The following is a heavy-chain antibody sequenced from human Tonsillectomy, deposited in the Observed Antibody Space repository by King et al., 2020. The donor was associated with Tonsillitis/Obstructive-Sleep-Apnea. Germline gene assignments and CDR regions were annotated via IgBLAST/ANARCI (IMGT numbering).Heavy chain of an antibody. V-gene: IGHV1-3*01. D-gene: IGHD2-2*01. J-gene: IGHJ4*02. CDR2: INAGNGNT. Sequence: QLVQSGAEVKKPGASVKVSCKASGYTFTSYAMHWVRQAPGQRLVCMGWINAGNGNTKYSQKFQGRVTITRDTSASTAYMGLSSLRSEDTAVYYCARDLLRGYCSSTSCYGDDYWGQGTLVTVSS. CDR1: GYTFTSYA. CDR3: ARDLLRGYCSSTSCYGDDY.